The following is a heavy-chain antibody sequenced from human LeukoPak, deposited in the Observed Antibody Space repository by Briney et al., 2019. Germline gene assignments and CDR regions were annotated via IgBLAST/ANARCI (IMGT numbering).Heavy chain of an antibody. Sequence: SVKVSCKASGYTFTDYYMHWVRQAPGQGLEWMGGIIPIFGTANYAQKFQGRVTITADESTSTAYMELSSLRSEDTAVYYCARHSMVRGVDYYYYMDVWGKGTTVTISS. D-gene: IGHD3-10*01. CDR2: IIPIFGTA. J-gene: IGHJ6*03. CDR3: ARHSMVRGVDYYYYMDV. V-gene: IGHV1-69*13. CDR1: GYTFTDYY.